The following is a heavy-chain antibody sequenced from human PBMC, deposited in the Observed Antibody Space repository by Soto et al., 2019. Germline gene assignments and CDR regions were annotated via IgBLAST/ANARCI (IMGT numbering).Heavy chain of an antibody. CDR1: VYTFTSYA. V-gene: IGHV1-3*01. CDR3: ASNFDFWGGGKLALAI. Sequence: ASVKVSCKASVYTFTSYAMHWVRQAPGQRLEWMGWINAGNGNTKYSQKFQGRVTITRDTSASTAYMELSSLRSEDTAVYYCASNFDFWGGGKLALAIPGPGTMVPGSS. D-gene: IGHD3-3*01. J-gene: IGHJ3*02. CDR2: INAGNGNT.